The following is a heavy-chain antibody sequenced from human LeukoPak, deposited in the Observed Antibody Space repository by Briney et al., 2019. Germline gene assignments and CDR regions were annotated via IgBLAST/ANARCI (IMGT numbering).Heavy chain of an antibody. CDR2: IYYSGST. Sequence: PSETLSLTCTVSGGSISSYYWSWIRQPPGKGLEWIGDIYYSGSTNYNPSLNSRVTISVDTSKNQFSLKLSSVTAADTAVYYCARRSDYYGSGSPMGWFDPWGQGTLVTVSS. V-gene: IGHV4-59*08. CDR1: GGSISSYY. D-gene: IGHD3-10*01. J-gene: IGHJ5*02. CDR3: ARRSDYYGSGSPMGWFDP.